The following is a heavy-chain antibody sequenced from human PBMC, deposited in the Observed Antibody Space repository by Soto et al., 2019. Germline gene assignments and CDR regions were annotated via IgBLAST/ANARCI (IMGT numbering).Heavy chain of an antibody. Sequence: QITLKESGPTLVKPTQTLTLSCTFSGFSLNTSGVGVGWIRQPPGKALEWLALIYWDDDKRYSPSLESRLTLTKDTSKNRVDLIITDMDPVDTATYFSANRDSGYGGGCDWGQGTLVTVSS. CDR2: IYWDDDK. D-gene: IGHD5-12*01. J-gene: IGHJ4*02. V-gene: IGHV2-5*02. CDR3: ANRDSGYGGGCD. CDR1: GFSLNTSGVG.